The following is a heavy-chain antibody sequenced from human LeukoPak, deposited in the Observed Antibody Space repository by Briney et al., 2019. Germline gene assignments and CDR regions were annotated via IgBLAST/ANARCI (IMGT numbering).Heavy chain of an antibody. CDR2: IYSGGST. V-gene: IGHV3-53*01. Sequence: PGGSLRLSCAASGFTVSSNYMSWVRQAPGKGLEWVSVIYSGGSTYYADSVEGRFTISRDNSKNTLYLQMNSLRAEDTAVYYCAKRGLGDREAFDIWGQGTMVTVSS. D-gene: IGHD2-21*02. J-gene: IGHJ3*02. CDR1: GFTVSSNY. CDR3: AKRGLGDREAFDI.